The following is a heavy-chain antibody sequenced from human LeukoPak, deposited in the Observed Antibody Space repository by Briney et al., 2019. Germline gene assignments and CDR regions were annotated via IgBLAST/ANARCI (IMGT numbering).Heavy chain of an antibody. D-gene: IGHD3-3*01. CDR3: AKRYYDSPLDY. CDR2: ISANGGET. V-gene: IGHV3-23*01. J-gene: IGHJ4*02. Sequence: PGGSLRLSCAASGFTFSIYAMNWVRQAPGKGLEWVSSISANGGETHYADSVKGRFTISRDNSKNTLYLQISNPRVEDTAVYYCAKRYYDSPLDYWGQGTLVTVSS. CDR1: GFTFSIYA.